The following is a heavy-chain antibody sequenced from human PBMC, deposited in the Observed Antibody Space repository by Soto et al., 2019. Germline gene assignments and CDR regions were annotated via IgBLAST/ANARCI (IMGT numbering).Heavy chain of an antibody. Sequence: VQLVESGGGLVEPGGSLRLSCAASGFIFTDYSMTWIRQAPGKGLEWVSTISGPGGTTYYADSVKGRLTISRDNSKNTVYLHMNSLRADDTAVYYCAKAAVTGLDYYYGMDVWGQGTTVTVSS. CDR1: GFIFTDYS. CDR3: AKAAVTGLDYYYGMDV. CDR2: ISGPGGTT. J-gene: IGHJ6*02. D-gene: IGHD6-19*01. V-gene: IGHV3-23*04.